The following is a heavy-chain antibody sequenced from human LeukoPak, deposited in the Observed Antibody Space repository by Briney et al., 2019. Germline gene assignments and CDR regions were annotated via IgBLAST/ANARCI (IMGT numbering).Heavy chain of an antibody. CDR1: GGSIRSYY. CDR3: ARYGSGWLYHFDY. Sequence: SETLSLTCTVSGGSIRSYYWSWIRQPPGKGLEWIGYIYYSGNTNYNPSLKSRVTISVDTSKNQFSLELSAVSAADTAVYYCARYGSGWLYHFDYWGQGILVTVSS. CDR2: IYYSGNT. J-gene: IGHJ4*02. V-gene: IGHV4-59*01. D-gene: IGHD6-19*01.